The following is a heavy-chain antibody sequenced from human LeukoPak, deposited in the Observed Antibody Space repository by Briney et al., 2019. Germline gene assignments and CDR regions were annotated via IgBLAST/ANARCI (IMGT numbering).Heavy chain of an antibody. Sequence: SETLSLTXTVSGGSISSYYWSWIRQPAGKGLEWIGRIYTSGSTNYNPSLKSRVTMSVDTSKNQFSLKLSSVTAADTAVYYCARGGFYYDFWSGYYTSHGWFDPWGQGTLVTVSS. D-gene: IGHD3-3*01. CDR2: IYTSGST. J-gene: IGHJ5*02. CDR3: ARGGFYYDFWSGYYTSHGWFDP. V-gene: IGHV4-4*07. CDR1: GGSISSYY.